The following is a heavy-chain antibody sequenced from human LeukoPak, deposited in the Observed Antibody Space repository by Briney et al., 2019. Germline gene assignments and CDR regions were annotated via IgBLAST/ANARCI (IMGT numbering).Heavy chain of an antibody. CDR2: IYSSGSTRYNPSL. Sequence: SETLSLTCTVSGGSISSGDYYWSWVRQPAGKGLEWIGRIYSSGSTRYNPSLQYNPSLKSRVTISKDTSRNQFSLNLNSVTAADTAIYYCARDRQEAGMGVSSFEFWGQGTPVTVSS. V-gene: IGHV4-61*02. CDR3: ARDRQEAGMGVSSFEF. D-gene: IGHD6-13*01. J-gene: IGHJ4*02. CDR1: GGSISSGDYY.